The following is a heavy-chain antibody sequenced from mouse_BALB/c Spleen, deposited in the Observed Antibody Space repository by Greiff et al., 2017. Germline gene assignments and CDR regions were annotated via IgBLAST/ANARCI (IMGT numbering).Heavy chain of an antibody. CDR1: GYTFTSYW. D-gene: IGHD1-1*01. V-gene: IGHV1-7*01. Sequence: QVQLQQSGAELAKPGASVKMSCKASGYTFTSYWMHWVKQRPGQGLEWIGYINPSTGYTEYNQKFKDKATLTADKSSSTAYMQLSSLTSEDSAVYYCARSAYYYGSDYWGQGTTLTVSS. CDR3: ARSAYYYGSDY. CDR2: INPSTGYT. J-gene: IGHJ2*01.